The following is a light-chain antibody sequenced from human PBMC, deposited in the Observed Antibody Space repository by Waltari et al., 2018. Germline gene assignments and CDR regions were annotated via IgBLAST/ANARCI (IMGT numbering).Light chain of an antibody. V-gene: IGKV1-5*03. J-gene: IGKJ1*01. Sequence: DIQMTQSPSTLSASVGDRVTITCRASQSISSWLAWYQQKPGKAPTLLIYRASSLESGVPSRFSGSGSGTEYTLTISSLQPDDFATHSCQQYNSEWWTFGQGTTVEIK. CDR3: QQYNSEWWT. CDR1: QSISSW. CDR2: RAS.